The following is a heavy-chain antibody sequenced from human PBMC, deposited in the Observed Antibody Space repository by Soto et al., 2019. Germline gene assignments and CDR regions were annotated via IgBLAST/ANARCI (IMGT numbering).Heavy chain of an antibody. V-gene: IGHV1-2*02. J-gene: IGHJ4*02. D-gene: IGHD2-15*01. Sequence: QVQLVQSGAEVKKPGASVKVSCKASGYTFTAYYIHWVRQAPGQGLEWMAWINPSSGGPNYAQKFQGRVVVTWDTSISTVYKELSRLEFDDTAVYYCTRGVGSPNYFDSRAQGTLVTVSS. CDR3: TRGVGSPNYFDS. CDR1: GYTFTAYY. CDR2: INPSSGGP.